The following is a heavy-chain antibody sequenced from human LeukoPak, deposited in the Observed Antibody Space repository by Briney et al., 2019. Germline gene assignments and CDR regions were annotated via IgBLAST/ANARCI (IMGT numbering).Heavy chain of an antibody. D-gene: IGHD7-27*01. CDR1: GFTFSSYA. J-gene: IGHJ4*02. Sequence: GGSLRLSCAASGFTFSSYAMSWVRQAPGKGLDWVSGISGSGGSTYYADSVKGRFTISGDNSKNTLYLQMNSLRAEDTAVYYCAKDHANQLGILDYWGQGTQVTVSS. CDR3: AKDHANQLGILDY. CDR2: ISGSGGST. V-gene: IGHV3-23*01.